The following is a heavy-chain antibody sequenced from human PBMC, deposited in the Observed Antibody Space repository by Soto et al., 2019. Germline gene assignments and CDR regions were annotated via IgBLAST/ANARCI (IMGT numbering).Heavy chain of an antibody. D-gene: IGHD2-2*01. Sequence: VKVSWKASGDTYASCSMWWARHSPRQGLEWMGWISAYNGNTNYAQKLQGRVTMTTDKSTSTAYMELSSLRSEDTAVYYCASWPPVVPAENWFAPWGQGTLVTVSS. CDR2: ISAYNGNT. J-gene: IGHJ5*02. V-gene: IGHV1-18*04. CDR3: ASWPPVVPAENWFAP. CDR1: GDTYASCS.